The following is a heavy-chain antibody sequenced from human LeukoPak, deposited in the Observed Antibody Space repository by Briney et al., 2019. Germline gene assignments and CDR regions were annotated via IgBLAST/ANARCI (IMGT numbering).Heavy chain of an antibody. CDR3: ARVGDNDAFDI. V-gene: IGHV3-48*01. J-gene: IGHJ3*02. CDR1: GFTFSSYS. CDR2: VSSSSTI. Sequence: GGSLRLSCAASGFTFSSYSMNWVRQAPGKGLEWVSYVSSSSTIYYADSVKGRFTISRDNSKNTLFLQMGSLRAEDMAVYYCARVGDNDAFDIWGQGTMVTVSS. D-gene: IGHD4-17*01.